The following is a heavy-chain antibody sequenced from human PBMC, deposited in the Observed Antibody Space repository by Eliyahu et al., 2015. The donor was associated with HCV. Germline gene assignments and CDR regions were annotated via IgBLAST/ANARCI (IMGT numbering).Heavy chain of an antibody. V-gene: IGHV3-30*18. J-gene: IGHJ5*02. D-gene: IGHD3-9*01. CDR1: XXGFXCFA. CDR2: ISHDGSNR. Sequence: QVQLVESGGGEVQXGTSLRLSXXASXXGFXCFAMPWIRHPPGRGPGWVAVISHDGSNRYYAASVRGRFSISRDNSGNALSLQMNSLRVDDSAVYYCAKAALSYYDWAHLDLWGQGVRVTVSS. CDR3: AKAALSYYDWAHLDL.